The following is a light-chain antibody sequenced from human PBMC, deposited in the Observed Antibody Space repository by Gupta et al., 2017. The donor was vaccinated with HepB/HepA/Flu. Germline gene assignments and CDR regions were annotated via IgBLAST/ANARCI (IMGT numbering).Light chain of an antibody. CDR1: SSNIGAGYD. Sequence: QSVLTQPPSMSGAPGQRVTISCTGRSSNIGAGYDVHWFQQLPGTAPKLLIYGNTNRPSGVPDRFSGSKSGTSASLAITGLQAEDEADYYCQSYDNSLSGSGVFGTGTKVTDL. J-gene: IGLJ1*01. CDR3: QSYDNSLSGSGV. V-gene: IGLV1-40*01. CDR2: GNT.